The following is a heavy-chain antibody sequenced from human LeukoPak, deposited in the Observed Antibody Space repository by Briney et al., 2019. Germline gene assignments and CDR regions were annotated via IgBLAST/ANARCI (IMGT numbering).Heavy chain of an antibody. J-gene: IGHJ4*02. CDR1: GFTFTNYV. Sequence: GGSLRLSCAASGFTFTNYVMSWVRQAPGKGLKWVSSIRGSGGSTYYADSVKGRFTISRDDSKNTLYLQMNSLRAEDTAVYYCAKETAGYFDYWGQGTLVTVSS. D-gene: IGHD6-19*01. CDR2: IRGSGGST. V-gene: IGHV3-23*01. CDR3: AKETAGYFDY.